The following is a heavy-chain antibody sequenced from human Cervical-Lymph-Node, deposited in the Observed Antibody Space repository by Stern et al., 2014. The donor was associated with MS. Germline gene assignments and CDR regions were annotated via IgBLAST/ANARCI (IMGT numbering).Heavy chain of an antibody. V-gene: IGHV3-72*01. CDR3: VARRLYRGYFEH. Sequence: EVQLVESGGALVQPGGSLRISCATSGFSFSDYYMDWVRQAPGKGLEWVGRTENKAYAYTTEYAASVKGRFTISRDDSKKSLHLQMNSLQSEDTAVYYCVARRLYRGYFEHWGQGTLVTVSS. D-gene: IGHD6-25*01. CDR1: GFSFSDYY. CDR2: TENKAYAYTT. J-gene: IGHJ4*02.